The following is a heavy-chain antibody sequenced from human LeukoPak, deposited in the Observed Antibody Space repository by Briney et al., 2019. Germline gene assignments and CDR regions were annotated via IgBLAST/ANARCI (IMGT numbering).Heavy chain of an antibody. J-gene: IGHJ4*02. Sequence: GGSLRLSCAASGFTFSSYAMNWVRQAPGKGLEWVSGISGSGVSTYYADSVKGRFTISRDNSKNTLYLQMNSLRAEDTAVYYCAKDAEYGSGSYYWVYWGQGTLVTVSS. D-gene: IGHD3-10*01. CDR3: AKDAEYGSGSYYWVY. V-gene: IGHV3-23*01. CDR1: GFTFSSYA. CDR2: ISGSGVST.